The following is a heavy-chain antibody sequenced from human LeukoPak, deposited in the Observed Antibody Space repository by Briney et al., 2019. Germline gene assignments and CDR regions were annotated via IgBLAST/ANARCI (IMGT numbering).Heavy chain of an antibody. CDR3: ARDKGSSTSSINWFDP. CDR2: IIPIFGTA. CDR1: GGTFSSYA. D-gene: IGHD2-2*01. Sequence: GSSVKVSCKASGGTFSSYAISWVRQAPGQGLEWMGGIIPIFGTANYAQKFQGRVTITTDESTSTAYMELSSLRSEDTAVYYCARDKGSSTSSINWFDPWGQGTLVTVSS. J-gene: IGHJ5*02. V-gene: IGHV1-69*05.